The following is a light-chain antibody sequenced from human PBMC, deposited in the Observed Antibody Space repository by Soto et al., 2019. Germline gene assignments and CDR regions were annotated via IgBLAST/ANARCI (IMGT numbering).Light chain of an antibody. CDR1: SSDVGGYNY. Sequence: QSVLTQPASVSGSPGQSITISCTGTSSDVGGYNYVSWYQHHPGKAPKLMIYDVSKWPLGDSNRFSGSKSGDTASLTISGLQAEDDADYYCSSYTSSTLRYVFGTGTNVTVL. CDR3: SSYTSSTLRYV. V-gene: IGLV2-14*03. J-gene: IGLJ1*01. CDR2: DVS.